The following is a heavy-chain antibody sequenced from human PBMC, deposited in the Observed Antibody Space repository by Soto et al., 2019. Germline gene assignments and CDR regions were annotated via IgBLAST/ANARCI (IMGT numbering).Heavy chain of an antibody. D-gene: IGHD6-6*01. V-gene: IGHV3-7*05. CDR3: ARIGYSSSSFDY. CDR1: GFTFSVYW. J-gene: IGHJ4*02. CDR2: IKQDGTEI. Sequence: GGSLRLSCAASGFTFSVYWMSWVRQAPGKGLEWVANIKQDGTEIDQVGSLKGRFTISRDNAKNSVYLQMNSLRVEDTAIYYCARIGYSSSSFDYWGRGALVTVSS.